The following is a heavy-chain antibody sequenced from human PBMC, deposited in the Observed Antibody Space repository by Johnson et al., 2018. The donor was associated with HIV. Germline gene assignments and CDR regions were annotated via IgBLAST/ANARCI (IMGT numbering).Heavy chain of an antibody. Sequence: QMQLVESGGGVVQPGRSLRLSCAASKFTFNSYTLHWVRQAPGKGLEWVALILYDGSNKYYADSVKGLFTISRDNSKNTLSLQSNSLRAEDPAVYYCARGYYYDSSGSDDAFDIWGQGTMVTVSS. J-gene: IGHJ3*02. CDR1: KFTFNSYT. CDR3: ARGYYYDSSGSDDAFDI. V-gene: IGHV3-30-3*01. CDR2: ILYDGSNK. D-gene: IGHD3-22*01.